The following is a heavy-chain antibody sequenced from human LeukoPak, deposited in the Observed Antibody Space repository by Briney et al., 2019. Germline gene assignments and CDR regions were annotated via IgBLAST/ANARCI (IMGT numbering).Heavy chain of an antibody. CDR3: ARATVREVVAAAYYFDY. V-gene: IGHV1-8*01. D-gene: IGHD2-15*01. Sequence: GASVKVSCKASGYTFTSYDINWVRQATGQGLEWMGRMNPNSGNTGYAQKFQGRVTMTRNTSISTAYMELSSLRSEDTAVYYCARATVREVVAAAYYFDYWGQGTLVTVSS. CDR1: GYTFTSYD. J-gene: IGHJ4*02. CDR2: MNPNSGNT.